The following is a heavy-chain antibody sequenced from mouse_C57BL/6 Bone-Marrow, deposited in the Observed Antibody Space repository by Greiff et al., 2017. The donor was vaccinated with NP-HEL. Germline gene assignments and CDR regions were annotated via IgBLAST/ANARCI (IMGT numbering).Heavy chain of an antibody. J-gene: IGHJ3*01. Sequence: EVKLVESGEGLVKPGGSLKLSCAASGFTFSSYAMSWVRQTPEKRLEWVAYISSGGDYIYYADTVKGRFTISRDNARNTRYLQMSSLKSEDTAMYYCTSLDGYYPWFAYWGQGTLVTVSA. D-gene: IGHD2-3*01. CDR3: TSLDGYYPWFAY. CDR1: GFTFSSYA. CDR2: ISSGGDYI. V-gene: IGHV5-9-1*02.